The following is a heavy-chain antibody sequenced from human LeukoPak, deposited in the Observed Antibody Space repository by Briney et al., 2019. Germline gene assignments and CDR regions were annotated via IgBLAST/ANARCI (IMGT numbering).Heavy chain of an antibody. CDR3: ARLPQGAVTLYYYSMDV. D-gene: IGHD4-11*01. CDR2: ISSSSSYI. CDR1: GFTFSSYS. J-gene: IGHJ6*02. V-gene: IGHV3-21*01. Sequence: GGSLRLSCAASGFTFSSYSMSWVRQAPGKGLEWVSSISSSSSYIYYADSVKGRFTISRDNAKNSLYLQMNSLRAEDTAVYYCARLPQGAVTLYYYSMDVWGQGTTVTVSS.